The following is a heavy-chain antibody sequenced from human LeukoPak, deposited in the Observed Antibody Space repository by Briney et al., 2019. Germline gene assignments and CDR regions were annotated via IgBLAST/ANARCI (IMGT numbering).Heavy chain of an antibody. V-gene: IGHV4-39*07. Sequence: PSETLSLTCIVSGGSISTSAYYWGWIRQPPGEGLQWIGSIYYSGNTYYNSSLKSRVTISVDTSKNQFSLKLSSVTAADTAVYYCARWVSVLYYFDYWGQGTLVTVSS. CDR3: ARWVSVLYYFDY. D-gene: IGHD2-8*01. CDR2: IYYSGNT. J-gene: IGHJ4*02. CDR1: GGSISTSAYY.